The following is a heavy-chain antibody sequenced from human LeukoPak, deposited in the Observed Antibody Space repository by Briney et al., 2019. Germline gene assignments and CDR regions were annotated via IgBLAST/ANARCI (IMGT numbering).Heavy chain of an antibody. Sequence: GASVKVSCKASGYSFTTFDINWVRQATGQGLEWMGWMNPNTGNTGFAGEFQGRVTITGNTSISTVYMELTSLTSDDTAVYYCARGPLTGEHYHYYMDVWGTGTTITVSS. CDR3: ARGPLTGEHYHYYMDV. V-gene: IGHV1-8*03. CDR1: GYSFTTFD. D-gene: IGHD7-27*01. J-gene: IGHJ6*03. CDR2: MNPNTGNT.